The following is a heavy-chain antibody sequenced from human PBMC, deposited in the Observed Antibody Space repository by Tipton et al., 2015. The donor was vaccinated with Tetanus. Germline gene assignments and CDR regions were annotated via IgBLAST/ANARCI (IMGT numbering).Heavy chain of an antibody. CDR3: AGGRDGYNY. V-gene: IGHV4-59*01. CDR2: IYYSGST. D-gene: IGHD5-24*01. CDR1: GGSISSYY. J-gene: IGHJ4*02. Sequence: LRLSCTVSGGSISSYYWSWIRQPPGKGLEWIGYIYYSGSTNYNPSLKSRVTISVDTSKNQFSLKLSSVTAADTAVYYCAGGRDGYNYWGQGTLVTVSS.